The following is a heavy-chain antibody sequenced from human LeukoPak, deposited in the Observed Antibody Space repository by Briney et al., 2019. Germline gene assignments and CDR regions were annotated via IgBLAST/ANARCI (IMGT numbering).Heavy chain of an antibody. V-gene: IGHV3-7*01. J-gene: IGHJ4*02. CDR2: IKQDGSEK. CDR3: ASGALLQDY. CDR1: GFTFSSYA. D-gene: IGHD1-26*01. Sequence: GGSLRLSCAASGFTFSSYAMSWVRQAPGKGLEWVANIKQDGSEKYYVDSVKGRFTISRDNAKNSLYLQMNSLRAEDTAVYYCASGALLQDYWGQGTLVTVSS.